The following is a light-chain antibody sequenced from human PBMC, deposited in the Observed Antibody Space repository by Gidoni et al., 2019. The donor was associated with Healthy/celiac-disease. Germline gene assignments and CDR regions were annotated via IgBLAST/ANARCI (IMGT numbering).Light chain of an antibody. J-gene: IGKJ1*01. Sequence: ELVLTQSPGTLSLSPGERATLSCRASQSVSSSYLAWYQQKPGQAPRLLIYGASSRATGIPDRFSGSGSGTDFTLTISRLEPEDFAVYYWQQYGSSPQTFXQXTKVEIK. CDR1: QSVSSSY. CDR3: QQYGSSPQT. V-gene: IGKV3-20*01. CDR2: GAS.